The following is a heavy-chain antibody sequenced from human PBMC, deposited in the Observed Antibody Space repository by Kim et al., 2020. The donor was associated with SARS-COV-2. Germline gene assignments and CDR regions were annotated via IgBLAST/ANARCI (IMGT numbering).Heavy chain of an antibody. Sequence: SETLSLTCTVSGGSISSGGYYWSWIRQHPGKGLEWIGYIYYSGSTYYNPSLKSRVTISVDTSKNQFSLKLSSVTAADTAVYYCARDLWRYCSSTSCYGGYYYYGMDVWGQGTTVTVSS. V-gene: IGHV4-31*03. CDR3: ARDLWRYCSSTSCYGGYYYYGMDV. D-gene: IGHD2-2*01. J-gene: IGHJ6*02. CDR1: GGSISSGGYY. CDR2: IYYSGST.